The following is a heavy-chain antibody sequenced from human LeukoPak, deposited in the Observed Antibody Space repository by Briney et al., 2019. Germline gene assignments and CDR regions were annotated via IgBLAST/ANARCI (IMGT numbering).Heavy chain of an antibody. D-gene: IGHD5-18*01. Sequence: ASVKVSCKASGYTFTDYALHWVRQAPGQSLEWMGWITTGRGETRYSQEFQRRITFTRDTSASTVYMDLSDLRSEDTAVYYCARHLSGITGYTYGRGIDYWGQGTLVTVSS. V-gene: IGHV1-3*03. CDR1: GYTFTDYA. CDR3: ARHLSGITGYTYGRGIDY. CDR2: ITTGRGET. J-gene: IGHJ4*02.